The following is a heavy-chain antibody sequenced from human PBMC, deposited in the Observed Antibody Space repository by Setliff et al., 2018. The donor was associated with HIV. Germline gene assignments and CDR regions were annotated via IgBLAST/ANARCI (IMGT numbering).Heavy chain of an antibody. CDR1: GFTFSSYG. Sequence: GGSLRLSCAASGFTFSSYGMHWVRQAPGKGLEWVAVIWYDGSNKYYADSVKGRFTISRDNSKNTLYLQMNSLRAEDTAVYYCAKVSIWFGTGAFDIWGQGTMVTVSS. D-gene: IGHD3-10*01. CDR3: AKVSIWFGTGAFDI. CDR2: IWYDGSNK. V-gene: IGHV3-30*02. J-gene: IGHJ3*02.